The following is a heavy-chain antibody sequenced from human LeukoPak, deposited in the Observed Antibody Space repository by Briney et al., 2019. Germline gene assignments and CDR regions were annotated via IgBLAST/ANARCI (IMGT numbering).Heavy chain of an antibody. CDR1: GFTFSNHA. V-gene: IGHV3-21*01. CDR2: MSSGGTYI. D-gene: IGHD2-15*01. J-gene: IGHJ4*02. CDR3: ARDRPTGASRVFVVQ. Sequence: GGSLRLSCTASGFTFSNHAMTWVRQAPGKGLEWVSSMSSGGTYIYYADSVRGRFTISRDNAKNSLYLVMNSLRAEDTATYYCARDRPTGASRVFVVQWGQGTLLTVCS.